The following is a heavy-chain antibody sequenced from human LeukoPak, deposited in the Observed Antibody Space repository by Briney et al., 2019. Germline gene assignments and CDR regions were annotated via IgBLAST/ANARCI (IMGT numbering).Heavy chain of an antibody. V-gene: IGHV1-2*06. J-gene: IGHJ3*02. CDR1: GYTFTGYY. CDR2: INPNSGGT. CDR3: AREMVDGYVGDSDAFDI. Sequence: GASVKVSCKASGYTFTGYYMHWVRQAPGQGLEWMGRINPNSGGTNYAQKFQGRVTMTRDTSISTVYMELSRLRSDDTAVYYCAREMVDGYVGDSDAFDIWGQGTMVTVSS. D-gene: IGHD5-24*01.